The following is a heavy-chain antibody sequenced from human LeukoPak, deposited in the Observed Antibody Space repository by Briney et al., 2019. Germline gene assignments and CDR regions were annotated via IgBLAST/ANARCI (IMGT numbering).Heavy chain of an antibody. V-gene: IGHV3-23*01. CDR3: AKWDSSGYVDY. Sequence: PGGSLRLSCAASGFTVSSNYMSWVRQAPGKGLEWVSAISGSGGSTYYADSVKGRFTISRDNSKNTLYLQMSSLRAEDTAVYYCAKWDSSGYVDYWGQGTLVTVSS. CDR1: GFTVSSNY. CDR2: ISGSGGST. D-gene: IGHD3-22*01. J-gene: IGHJ4*02.